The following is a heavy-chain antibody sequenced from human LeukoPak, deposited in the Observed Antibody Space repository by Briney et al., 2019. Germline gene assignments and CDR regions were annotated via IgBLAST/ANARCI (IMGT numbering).Heavy chain of an antibody. D-gene: IGHD2-15*01. CDR2: INGGSSPI. CDR1: GFTFSSYS. V-gene: IGHV3-48*01. Sequence: PGGSLRLSCAASGFTFSSYSMNWVRQAPGKGLEWVSYINGGSSPIYYADSVRGRFTISRDNAKNSLYLQMNSLRAEDTAVYYCVRDNPRCCGVVPANIDDYWGQGTLVTVSS. J-gene: IGHJ4*02. CDR3: VRDNPRCCGVVPANIDDY.